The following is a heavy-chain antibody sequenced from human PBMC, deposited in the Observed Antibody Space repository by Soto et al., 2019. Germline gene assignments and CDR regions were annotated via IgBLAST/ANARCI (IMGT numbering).Heavy chain of an antibody. CDR3: AKGPSTWDY. Sequence: GGSLRLSCAASGFTFSSFAMSWVRQAPGKGLEWVSAITASGATTYYADSVKGRFTISRDNSKDTLYLQMNSLRAEDTAVYYCAKGPSTWDYWGQGTLVTVSS. V-gene: IGHV3-23*01. D-gene: IGHD1-26*01. CDR1: GFTFSSFA. CDR2: ITASGATT. J-gene: IGHJ4*02.